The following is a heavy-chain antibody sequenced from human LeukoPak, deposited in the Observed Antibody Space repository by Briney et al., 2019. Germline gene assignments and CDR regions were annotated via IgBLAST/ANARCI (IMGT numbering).Heavy chain of an antibody. D-gene: IGHD6-13*01. Sequence: GALRLSCAASGFTFDNFAMHWVRQAPGKGLEWVSAISSTGGDTYYADSVKGRFTISRDNSKNTVYLQMNSLRAEDTAVYYCARCKWGGIAAALGMDVWGQGTTVTVSS. J-gene: IGHJ6*02. CDR3: ARCKWGGIAAALGMDV. CDR1: GFTFDNFA. V-gene: IGHV3-23*01. CDR2: ISSTGGDT.